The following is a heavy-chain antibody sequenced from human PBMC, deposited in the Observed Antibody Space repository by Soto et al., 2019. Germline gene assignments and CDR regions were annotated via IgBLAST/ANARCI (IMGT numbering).Heavy chain of an antibody. CDR1: GGSISSGGYS. J-gene: IGHJ6*02. CDR2: IYHSGST. D-gene: IGHD3-10*01. CDR3: ARGGSEYGMDV. V-gene: IGHV4-30-2*01. Sequence: SETLSLTCAVSGGSISSGGYSWSWIRQPPGKGLEWIGYIYHSGSTYYNPSLKSRVTISVDRSKNQFSLKLSSVTAADTAVYYCARGGSEYGMDVRGQGTTVTVSS.